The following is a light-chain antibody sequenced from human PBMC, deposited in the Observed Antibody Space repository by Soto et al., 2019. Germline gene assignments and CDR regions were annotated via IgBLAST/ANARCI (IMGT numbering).Light chain of an antibody. CDR1: SSDVGAYKY. J-gene: IGLJ1*01. CDR3: TSHTISSTLRYV. V-gene: IGLV2-14*01. CDR2: DVS. Sequence: QSVLTQPASVSGSPGQSITISCTGTSSDVGAYKYVSWYQQHPGKAPRLMMYDVSNRPSGVSTRFSGSKSGNTASLTISGLQAEDEADYYCTSHTISSTLRYVFGTGTKVTVL.